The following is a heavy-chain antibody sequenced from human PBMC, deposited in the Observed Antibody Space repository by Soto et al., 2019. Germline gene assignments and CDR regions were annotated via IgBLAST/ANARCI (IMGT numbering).Heavy chain of an antibody. J-gene: IGHJ6*02. CDR2: INSDGSST. D-gene: IGHD2-15*01. CDR3: ARDGTYCSGGSCRQIIYYYYGMAV. Sequence: PGGSLRLSCAASGFTFSSYWMHWVRQAPGKGLVWVSRINSDGSSTSYADSVKGRFTISRDNAKNTLYLQMNSLRAEDTAVYYCARDGTYCSGGSCRQIIYYYYGMAVWGQATTVTVSS. V-gene: IGHV3-74*01. CDR1: GFTFSSYW.